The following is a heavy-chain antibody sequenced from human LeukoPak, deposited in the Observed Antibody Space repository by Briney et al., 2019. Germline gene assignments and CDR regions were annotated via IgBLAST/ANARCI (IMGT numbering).Heavy chain of an antibody. V-gene: IGHV3-21*01. J-gene: IGHJ4*02. CDR1: GFTFSSYS. D-gene: IGHD1-26*01. CDR3: AREDGSYYYFDY. CDR2: ISSSSSYI. Sequence: GGSLRLSCAASGFTFSSYSMNWVRQAPGEGLEWVSSISSSSSYIYYADSVKGRFTISRDNAKNSLYLQMNSLRAEDTAVYYCAREDGSYYYFDYWGQGTLVTVSS.